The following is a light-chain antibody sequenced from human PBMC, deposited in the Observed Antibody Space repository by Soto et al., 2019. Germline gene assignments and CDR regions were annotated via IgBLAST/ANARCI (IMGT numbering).Light chain of an antibody. CDR1: QTVATN. V-gene: IGKV3D-15*01. J-gene: IGKJ1*01. Sequence: ETVMTQSPATLSVSPGERGTLSCRASQTVATNLAWYQQKPGQAPRLLIYHASTRATGIPARFSGSGSGTEFTLTISSLQSEDFAVYYCQQYNQWPPWTFGQGTKVDIK. CDR3: QQYNQWPPWT. CDR2: HAS.